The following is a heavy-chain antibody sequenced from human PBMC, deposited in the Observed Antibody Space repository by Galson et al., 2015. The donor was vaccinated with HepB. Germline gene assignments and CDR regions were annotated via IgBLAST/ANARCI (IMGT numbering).Heavy chain of an antibody. V-gene: IGHV3-23*01. CDR2: ISGSGGTT. D-gene: IGHD2-2*01. CDR3: AKFFGLFARPPAVIPAATTADWYAMDV. CDR1: GFTFSSYA. Sequence: SLRLSCAASGFTFSSYAMSWVRQAAGKGLEWVSAISGSGGTTHDADSVKGRFTISRDNSKNTLYLQMNSLRAEDRAVYYCAKFFGLFARPPAVIPAATTADWYAMDVWGQGTTVTVSS. J-gene: IGHJ6*02.